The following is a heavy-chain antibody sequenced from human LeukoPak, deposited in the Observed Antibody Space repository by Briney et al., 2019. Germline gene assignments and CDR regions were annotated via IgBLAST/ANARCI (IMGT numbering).Heavy chain of an antibody. CDR1: GYSFTRYW. CDR2: IYPGDSDT. J-gene: IGHJ5*02. V-gene: IGHV5-51*01. CDR3: ARRGIAAGNWFDP. D-gene: IGHD6-13*01. Sequence: GESLKISCKGSGYSFTRYWIGWVRQMPGKGLEWMGIIYPGDSDTRYSPSFQGQVTISADKSISTAYLQWSSLKASDTAMYYCARRGIAAGNWFDPWGQGTLVTVSS.